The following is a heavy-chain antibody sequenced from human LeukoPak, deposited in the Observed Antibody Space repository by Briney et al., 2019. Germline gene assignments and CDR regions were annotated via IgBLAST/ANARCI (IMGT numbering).Heavy chain of an antibody. CDR2: IYYRVTS. D-gene: IGHD3-10*01. Sequence: SETLSLTCTVSGDSISTYYWSWIRQPPGKGLEWIGYIYYRVTSDYNPSLKSRVTMSVDMSTRQISLKLSSVTAADTAVYYCARAVGGDGSGSLWGPGTLVTVPS. CDR3: ARAVGGDGSGSL. V-gene: IGHV4-59*01. CDR1: GDSISTYY. J-gene: IGHJ4*02.